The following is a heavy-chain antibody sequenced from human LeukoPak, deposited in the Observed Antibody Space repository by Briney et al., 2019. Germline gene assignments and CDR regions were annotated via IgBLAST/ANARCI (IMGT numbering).Heavy chain of an antibody. CDR2: ISSSGSSI. Sequence: PGGSLRLSCAASGFIFSDYYMSWIRQAPGKGLEWVSYISSSGSSIYYADSVKGRFTISRDNAKDSLYLQMNSLRAEDTAAYYCARDPGSGYEEHFDYWGQGTLVTVSS. D-gene: IGHD5-12*01. CDR3: ARDPGSGYEEHFDY. CDR1: GFIFSDYY. J-gene: IGHJ4*02. V-gene: IGHV3-11*01.